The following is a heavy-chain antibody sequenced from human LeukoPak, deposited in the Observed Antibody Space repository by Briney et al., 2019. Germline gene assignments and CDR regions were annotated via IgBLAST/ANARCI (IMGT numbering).Heavy chain of an antibody. V-gene: IGHV1-18*01. CDR1: GHTLTSYG. Sequence: ASVTVSCKASGHTLTSYGISWVRQAPGQGLEWMGWISAYNGNTNYAQKLQGRVTMTTDTSTSTAYMELRSLRSDDTAVYYCARDRSKAAQDAFDIWGQGTMVTVSS. CDR3: ARDRSKAAQDAFDI. CDR2: ISAYNGNT. D-gene: IGHD6-13*01. J-gene: IGHJ3*02.